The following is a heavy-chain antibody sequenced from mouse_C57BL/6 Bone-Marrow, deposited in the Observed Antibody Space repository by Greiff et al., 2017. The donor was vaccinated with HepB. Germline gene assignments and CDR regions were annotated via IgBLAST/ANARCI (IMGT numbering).Heavy chain of an antibody. Sequence: EVMLVESGAELVRPGASVKLSCTASGFNIKDDYMHWVKQRPEQGLEWIGWIDPENGDTEYASKFQGKATITADTSSNTAYLQLSSLTSEDTAVYYCTLTTVVPYWYFDVWGTGTTVTVSS. CDR3: TLTTVVPYWYFDV. CDR2: IDPENGDT. D-gene: IGHD1-1*01. CDR1: GFNIKDDY. J-gene: IGHJ1*03. V-gene: IGHV14-4*01.